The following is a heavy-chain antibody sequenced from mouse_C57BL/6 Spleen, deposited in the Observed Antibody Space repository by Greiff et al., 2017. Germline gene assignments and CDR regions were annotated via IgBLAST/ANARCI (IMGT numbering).Heavy chain of an antibody. V-gene: IGHV1-64*01. Sequence: VQLQQSGAELVKPGASVKLSCKASGYTFTSYWMHWVKQRPGQGLEWIGMIHPNSGSTNYNEKFKSKATLTVDKSSSTAYMQLSSLTSEDSAVYYCARSNYRGSMDYWGQGTSVTVSS. J-gene: IGHJ4*01. CDR2: IHPNSGST. CDR1: GYTFTSYW. D-gene: IGHD2-14*01. CDR3: ARSNYRGSMDY.